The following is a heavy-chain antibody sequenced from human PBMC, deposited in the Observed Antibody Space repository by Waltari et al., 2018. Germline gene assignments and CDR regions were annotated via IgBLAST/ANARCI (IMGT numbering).Heavy chain of an antibody. CDR1: GFTFSSYW. D-gene: IGHD6-13*01. J-gene: IGHJ4*02. Sequence: GGSLRLSCAASGFTFSSYWMSWVRQAPGKGLEWVANIKQDGSEKYYVDSVKGRFTISRDNAKNSLYLQMNSLRAEDTAVYYCARDDAAAAGSVDYWGQGTLVTVSS. CDR2: IKQDGSEK. CDR3: ARDDAAAAGSVDY. V-gene: IGHV3-7*01.